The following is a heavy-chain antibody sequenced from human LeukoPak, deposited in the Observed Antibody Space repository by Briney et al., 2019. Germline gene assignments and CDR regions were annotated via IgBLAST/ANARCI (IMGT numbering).Heavy chain of an antibody. CDR3: ATSQSSVAGIVGD. CDR2: ISGSGSNK. Sequence: PGGSLRLSCAASGFTFSDYFMTWIRQAPWKGLEWVSYISGSGSNKYYADSVKGRFTISRDNAKSSLYLQMNSLRVEDTAVYYCATSQSSVAGIVGDWGQGTLVTVSS. V-gene: IGHV3-11*04. CDR1: GFTFSDYF. J-gene: IGHJ4*02. D-gene: IGHD6-19*01.